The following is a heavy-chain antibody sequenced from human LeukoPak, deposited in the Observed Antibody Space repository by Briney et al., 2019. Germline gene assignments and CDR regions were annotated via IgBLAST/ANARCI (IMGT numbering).Heavy chain of an antibody. J-gene: IGHJ4*02. D-gene: IGHD3-10*01. CDR2: IKSKTDGGTT. V-gene: IGHV3-15*01. CDR3: TTDPITMVRGVLFDY. CDR1: GFTLSNAW. Sequence: GGSLRLSCAASGFTLSNAWMSWVRQAPGKGLEWVGRIKSKTDGGTTDYAAPVKGRFTISRDDSKNTLYLQMNSLKTEDTAVYYCTTDPITMVRGVLFDYWGQGTLVTVSS.